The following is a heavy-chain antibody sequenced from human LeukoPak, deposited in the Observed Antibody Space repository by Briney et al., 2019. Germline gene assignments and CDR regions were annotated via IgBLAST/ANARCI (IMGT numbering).Heavy chain of an antibody. CDR1: GGTFSSYA. CDR3: ARGDYYDSSGYEFDY. Sequence: ASVKVSCKASGGTFSSYAISWVRQAPGQGLGWMGRIIPIFGTANYAQKFQGRVTITTDESTSTAYMELSSLRSEDTAVYYCARGDYYDSSGYEFDYWGQGTLVTVSS. V-gene: IGHV1-69*05. J-gene: IGHJ4*02. CDR2: IIPIFGTA. D-gene: IGHD3-22*01.